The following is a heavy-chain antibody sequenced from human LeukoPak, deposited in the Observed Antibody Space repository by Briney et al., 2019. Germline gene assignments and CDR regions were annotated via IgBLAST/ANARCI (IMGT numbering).Heavy chain of an antibody. D-gene: IGHD3-22*01. J-gene: IGHJ3*02. CDR2: ISGNRASGVGT. CDR3: AKSGSDSSGSNPWGAFDI. V-gene: IGHV3-23*01. CDR1: GFTFSTYA. Sequence: GGSLRLSCAASGFTFSTYAMSWVRQAPGKGLEWVSAISGNRASGVGTYYADSVKGRFTISRDNSKHTLYLQMNSLRAEDTAVYYCAKSGSDSSGSNPWGAFDIWGQGTMVTVSS.